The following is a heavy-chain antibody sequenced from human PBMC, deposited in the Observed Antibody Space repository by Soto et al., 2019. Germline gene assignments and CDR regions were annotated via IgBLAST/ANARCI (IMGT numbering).Heavy chain of an antibody. Sequence: GGSLRLSCAASGFTFSDYYMTWIRQAPGKGLEWVSYISSSGGTKYHADSVKGRFTISRDNVKNSLYLQINSLRVEDTAVYYCARGYSSSWTYNWFDPWGQGTLVTVSS. J-gene: IGHJ5*02. D-gene: IGHD6-13*01. CDR3: ARGYSSSWTYNWFDP. CDR2: ISSSGGTK. CDR1: GFTFSDYY. V-gene: IGHV3-11*01.